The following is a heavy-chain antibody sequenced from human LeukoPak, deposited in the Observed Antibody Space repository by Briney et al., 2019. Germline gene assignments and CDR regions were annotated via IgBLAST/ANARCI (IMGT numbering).Heavy chain of an antibody. V-gene: IGHV1-46*01. CDR3: ARDLGGYCSSTSCYVGRFDY. D-gene: IGHD2-2*01. J-gene: IGHJ4*02. CDR1: GYTFTSYY. Sequence: ASVKVSCKASGYTFTSYYMHWVRQAPGQGLEWMGIINPSGGSTSYAQKFQGRVTMTRDTSTSTVYMELSSLRSEDTAVYYCARDLGGYCSSTSCYVGRFDYWGQGTLVTVSS. CDR2: INPSGGST.